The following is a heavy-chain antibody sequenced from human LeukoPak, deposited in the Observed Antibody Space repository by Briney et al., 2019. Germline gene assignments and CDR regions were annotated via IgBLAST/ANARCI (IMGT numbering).Heavy chain of an antibody. Sequence: SETLSLTCAVYGGSFSGYYWSWIRQPPGKGLEWIGEINHSGSTNYNPSLKSRVTISVDTSKNQFSLKLSSVTAADTAVYYCARVRGDYVYGYWGQGTLATVSS. D-gene: IGHD4-17*01. CDR3: ARVRGDYVYGY. V-gene: IGHV4-34*01. CDR2: INHSGST. J-gene: IGHJ4*02. CDR1: GGSFSGYY.